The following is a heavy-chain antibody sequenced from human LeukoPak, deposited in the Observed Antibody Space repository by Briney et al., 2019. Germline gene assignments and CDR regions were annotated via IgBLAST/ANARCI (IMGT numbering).Heavy chain of an antibody. Sequence: GASVKVSCKVSGYTLTELSMHWVRQAPGKGLEWMGGFDPEDGETIYAQKFQGRITMTEDTSTDTAYMELSSLRSEDTVVYYCATMWGGSGWYLDYWGQGTLVTVSS. D-gene: IGHD6-19*01. CDR1: GYTLTELS. CDR2: FDPEDGET. CDR3: ATMWGGSGWYLDY. J-gene: IGHJ4*02. V-gene: IGHV1-24*01.